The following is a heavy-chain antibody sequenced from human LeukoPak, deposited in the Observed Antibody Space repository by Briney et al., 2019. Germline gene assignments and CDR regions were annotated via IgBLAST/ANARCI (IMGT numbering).Heavy chain of an antibody. D-gene: IGHD4-17*01. Sequence: SQTLSLTCTVSGGSISNINYSWSWIRRPPGKGLEWIGYIYYSGSTNYNPSLKSRVTISVDTSKNQFSLKLSSVTAADTAVYYCARSLHYGDYYFDYWGQGTLVTVSS. CDR2: IYYSGST. CDR3: ARSLHYGDYYFDY. J-gene: IGHJ4*02. CDR1: GGSISNINYS. V-gene: IGHV4-61*05.